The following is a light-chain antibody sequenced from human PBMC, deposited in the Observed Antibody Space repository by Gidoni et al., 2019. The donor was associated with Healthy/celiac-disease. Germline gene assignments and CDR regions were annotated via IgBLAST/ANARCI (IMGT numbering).Light chain of an antibody. CDR1: SSDVGGYNY. V-gene: IGLV2-14*01. Sequence: SALTQPASVSGSPGQSITISCTGTSSDVGGYNYVSWYQQHPGKAPKLMIYEVSNRPSGVSNRFSGSKSGNTASLTISGLQAEDEADXYCSSYTSSXTPVVFGGXXKLTVL. J-gene: IGLJ2*01. CDR2: EVS. CDR3: SSYTSSXTPVV.